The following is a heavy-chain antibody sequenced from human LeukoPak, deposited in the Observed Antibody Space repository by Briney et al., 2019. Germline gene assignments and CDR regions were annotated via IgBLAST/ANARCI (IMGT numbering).Heavy chain of an antibody. Sequence: PGESLRLSCAASGFPFTTYGMYWVRQAPGKGLEWVAFIWYDGSNKYYADSVKGRFTISRDNSKNTLYLQMNSLTAEDTAVYYCARSSSSSRWLAEYFQHWGQGTLVTVSS. CDR2: IWYDGSNK. CDR3: ARSSSSSRWLAEYFQH. CDR1: GFPFTTYG. V-gene: IGHV3-30*02. J-gene: IGHJ1*01. D-gene: IGHD6-6*01.